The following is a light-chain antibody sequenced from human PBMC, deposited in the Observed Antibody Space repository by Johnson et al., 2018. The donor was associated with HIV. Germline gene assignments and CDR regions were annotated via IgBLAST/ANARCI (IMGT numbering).Light chain of an antibody. CDR2: ENN. V-gene: IGLV1-51*02. CDR1: NSNIGNKY. J-gene: IGLJ1*01. Sequence: QAVLTQPPSVSAAPGQKVTISCSGSNSNIGNKYVSWYQQLPGTAPKLLIYENNKRPSGIPGRFSGSKSGPSATLGITGLQTGDEADYSCGTWDSSLSAGGANYVFGTGTKVTFL. CDR3: GTWDSSLSAGGANYV.